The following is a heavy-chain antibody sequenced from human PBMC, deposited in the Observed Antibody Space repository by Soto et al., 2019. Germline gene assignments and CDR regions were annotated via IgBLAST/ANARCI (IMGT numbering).Heavy chain of an antibody. CDR2: INHSGST. V-gene: IGHV4-34*01. CDR3: ARLLDFRGDWLPYIDY. D-gene: IGHD3-10*01. Sequence: SETLSLTCAVYGGSFSGYYWSWIRQPPGKGLEWIGEINHSGSTNYNPSLKSRVTISVDTSKNQFSLKLSSVTAADTAVYYCARLLDFRGDWLPYIDYWGQGTLVTVSS. CDR1: GGSFSGYY. J-gene: IGHJ4*02.